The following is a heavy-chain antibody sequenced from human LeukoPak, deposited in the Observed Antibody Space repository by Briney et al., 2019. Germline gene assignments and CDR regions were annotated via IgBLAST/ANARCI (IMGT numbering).Heavy chain of an antibody. CDR2: IRYDGSNK. Sequence: GGSLRLSCAASGFTFSAFGMHWVRQAPGKGLEWVTFIRYDGSNKFYADSVKGRFTISRDNAKNSLYLQMNSLRAEDTAVYYCARVKGNDFWSGPTFSADYWGQGTLVTVSS. V-gene: IGHV3-30*02. CDR3: ARVKGNDFWSGPTFSADY. J-gene: IGHJ4*02. D-gene: IGHD3-3*01. CDR1: GFTFSAFG.